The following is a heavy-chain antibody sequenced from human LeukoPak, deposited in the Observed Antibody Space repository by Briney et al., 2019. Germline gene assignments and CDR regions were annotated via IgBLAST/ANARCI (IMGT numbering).Heavy chain of an antibody. CDR2: INQDGSEK. Sequence: PGGSLRLSCAVSGFTFSSYWMTWVRQAPGKGLEWVANINQDGSEKYYVDSVKGRFTISRDNAKNSLYLQMNSLRADDTAVYYCARGFAYCGGDCPGVYWGQGTLVTVSS. CDR1: GFTFSSYW. CDR3: ARGFAYCGGDCPGVY. J-gene: IGHJ4*02. V-gene: IGHV3-7*01. D-gene: IGHD2-21*02.